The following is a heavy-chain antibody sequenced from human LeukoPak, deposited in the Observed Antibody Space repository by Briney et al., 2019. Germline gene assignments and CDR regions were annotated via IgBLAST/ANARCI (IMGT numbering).Heavy chain of an antibody. CDR3: TTVGSSWGFDY. Sequence: PGGSLRVSCAASGFTFSKAWMTWVRQAPGKGLEWVGRIKSKTDGGTTDYPAPAKDRFTISRDDSKNTLFLQMNSLITEDTAVYYCTTVGSSWGFDYWGQGTLVTVSS. D-gene: IGHD6-13*01. J-gene: IGHJ4*02. CDR2: IKSKTDGGTT. CDR1: GFTFSKAW. V-gene: IGHV3-15*01.